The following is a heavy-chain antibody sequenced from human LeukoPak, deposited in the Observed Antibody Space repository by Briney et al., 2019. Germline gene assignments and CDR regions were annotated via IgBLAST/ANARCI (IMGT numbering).Heavy chain of an antibody. CDR2: ISGSGGRT. Sequence: PGGSLRLSCAASGFTFSSYAMRWVRQAPGKGLEWVSAISGSGGRTYYADSVKGRFTISRDNSKNTLYLKMNSQRAEDTAVYYCAKGPMLRGVIANWVFDYWGQRTLVTVSS. D-gene: IGHD3-10*01. CDR1: GFTFSSYA. J-gene: IGHJ4*02. CDR3: AKGPMLRGVIANWVFDY. V-gene: IGHV3-23*01.